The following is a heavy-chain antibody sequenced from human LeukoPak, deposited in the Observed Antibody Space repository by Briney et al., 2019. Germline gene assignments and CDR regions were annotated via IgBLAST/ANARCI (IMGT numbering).Heavy chain of an antibody. V-gene: IGHV4-30-4*01. CDR1: GGSISSGDYY. Sequence: SETLSLTCTVSGGSISSGDYYWSWIRQPPGKGLEWIGYIYYSGSTYYNPSLKSRVTISVDTSKNQFSLKLSSVTAAGTAVYYCAREALEITHMLYDYWGPGTLVTVSS. CDR2: IYYSGST. D-gene: IGHD3-16*02. J-gene: IGHJ4*02. CDR3: AREALEITHMLYDY.